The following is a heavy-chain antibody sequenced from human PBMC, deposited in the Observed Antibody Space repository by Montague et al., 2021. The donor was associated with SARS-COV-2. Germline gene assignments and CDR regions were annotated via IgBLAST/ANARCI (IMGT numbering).Heavy chain of an antibody. CDR1: GASVNIGNYY. CDR3: ATLTQSNGDI. D-gene: IGHD4-17*01. Sequence: SETLSLTCTVSGASVNIGNYYWNWIRQPPGKRLEWLGYIYSSGTANYNPSLNSRIAISVDTSKNQFSLRLDSVTAADTAIYYCATLTQSNGDIWCHGPLVNVS. J-gene: IGHJ4*01. V-gene: IGHV4-61*01. CDR2: IYSSGTA.